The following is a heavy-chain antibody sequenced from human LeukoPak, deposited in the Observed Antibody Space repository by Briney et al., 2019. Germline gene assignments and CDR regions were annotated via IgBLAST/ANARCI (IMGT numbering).Heavy chain of an antibody. CDR1: GFTFSDYY. V-gene: IGHV3-11*05. Sequence: GGSLRLSCAGSGFTFSDYYMAWIRQTPGKGLQRVSYISRGRDDKAYADSVKGRFTISRENGKNSLYLQMNSLTAEDMAVYYCAREFGISRAFDIWGQGTMVTVSS. CDR2: ISRGRDDK. CDR3: AREFGISRAFDI. J-gene: IGHJ3*02. D-gene: IGHD3-10*01.